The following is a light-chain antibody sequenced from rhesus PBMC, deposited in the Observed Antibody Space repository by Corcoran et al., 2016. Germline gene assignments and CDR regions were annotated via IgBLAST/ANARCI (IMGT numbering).Light chain of an antibody. CDR3: QQYSSWPLT. J-gene: IGKJ4*01. CDR1: QSVSSN. Sequence: EIVMMQSPATLSLSPGERATLSCRASQSVSSNLAWYQRKPGQAPSLLIYGTPNRATGIPDRFSGSGSGTDFTLTISSLEPEDFAVYCCQQYSSWPLTFGGGTKVEIK. CDR2: GTP. V-gene: IGKV3-42*03.